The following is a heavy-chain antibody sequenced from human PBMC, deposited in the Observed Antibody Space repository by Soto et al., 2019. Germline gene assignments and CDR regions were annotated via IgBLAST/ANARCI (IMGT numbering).Heavy chain of an antibody. CDR3: PRAIDIALAPVIIDY. D-gene: IGHD3-16*02. V-gene: IGHV1-18*01. CDR2: IGAYNGNT. CDR1: GYTFTSYG. J-gene: IGHJ4*02. Sequence: QVQLVQSGAEVKKPGASVKVSCKASGYTFTSYGISWVRQAPGQGLEWMGWIGAYNGNTNYAEKLQGRITMTPDTPPSTASMELKSLRSDQPPVYYRPRAIDIALAPVIIDYRGQGILVTVSS.